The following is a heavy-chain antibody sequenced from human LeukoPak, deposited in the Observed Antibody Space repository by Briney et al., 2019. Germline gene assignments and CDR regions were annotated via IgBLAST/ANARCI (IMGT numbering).Heavy chain of an antibody. CDR2: ISTSGST. CDR1: GGSISSYS. Sequence: SETLSLTCSVSGGSISSYSWSWIRLPAGKGLEWIGRISTSGSTDYNPSLKSRLTMPLDTSTNHFSPKLNSVTAADTAVYYCARQQLKTMASFDSWGQGTLVTVSS. J-gene: IGHJ4*02. V-gene: IGHV4-4*07. D-gene: IGHD4/OR15-4a*01. CDR3: ARQQLKTMASFDS.